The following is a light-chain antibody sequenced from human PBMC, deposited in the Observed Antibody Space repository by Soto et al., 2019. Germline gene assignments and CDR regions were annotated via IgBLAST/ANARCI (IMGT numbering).Light chain of an antibody. Sequence: EIVLTQSPGTLSLSPGERATLSCRASQSVSSNLAWYQQKPGQAPRLLIYGASTRATGIPARFSGSGSGTEFTLTISSLQSEDFAVYYCQQYNNWPPRTFGQGTRLGI. J-gene: IGKJ5*01. V-gene: IGKV3-15*01. CDR2: GAS. CDR3: QQYNNWPPRT. CDR1: QSVSSN.